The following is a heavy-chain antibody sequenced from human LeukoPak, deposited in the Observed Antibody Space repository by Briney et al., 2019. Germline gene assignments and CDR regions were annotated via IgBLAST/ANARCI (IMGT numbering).Heavy chain of an antibody. CDR3: ARVVVVAATVVFDY. CDR1: GGSISSGDYY. CDR2: IYYSGST. J-gene: IGHJ4*02. Sequence: PSQTLSLTCTVSGGSISSGDYYWSWIRQPPGKGLEWIGYIYYSGSTYYNPSLKSRVTISVDTSKNRFSLKLSSVTAADTAVYYCARVVVVAATVVFDYWGQGTLVTVSS. V-gene: IGHV4-30-4*01. D-gene: IGHD2-15*01.